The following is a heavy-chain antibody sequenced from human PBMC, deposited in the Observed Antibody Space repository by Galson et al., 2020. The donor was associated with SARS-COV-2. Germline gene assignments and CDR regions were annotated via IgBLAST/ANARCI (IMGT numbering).Heavy chain of an antibody. D-gene: IGHD6-19*01. CDR3: ARLVEGEWLGYNWFDP. J-gene: IGHJ5*02. Sequence: SETLSLTCTVSGGSISSSSYYWGWIRQPPGKGLEWIGSIYYSGSTYYNPSLKSRVTISVDTSKNQFSLKLSSVTAADTAVYYCARLVEGEWLGYNWFDPWGQGTLVTVSS. CDR1: GGSISSSSYY. V-gene: IGHV4-39*01. CDR2: IYYSGST.